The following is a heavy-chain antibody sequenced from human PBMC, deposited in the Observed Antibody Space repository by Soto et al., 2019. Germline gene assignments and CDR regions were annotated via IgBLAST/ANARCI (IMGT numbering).Heavy chain of an antibody. V-gene: IGHV4-4*02. J-gene: IGHJ6*02. CDR1: GGSISGLKW. Sequence: PSETLSLTCAVSGGSISGLKWWSWVRQPPGKGLEWIGEIYHRGATNYNPSLKSRVTISVDTSKNQFSLKLSSVTAADTAVYYCARDLGVGDILTGYYGGGGRSYYYYGMDGWGQGTTVTVSS. CDR2: IYHRGAT. D-gene: IGHD3-9*01. CDR3: ARDLGVGDILTGYYGGGGRSYYYYGMDG.